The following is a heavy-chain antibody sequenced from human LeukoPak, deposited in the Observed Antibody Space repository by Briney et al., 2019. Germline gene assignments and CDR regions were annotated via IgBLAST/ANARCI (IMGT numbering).Heavy chain of an antibody. D-gene: IGHD2-2*02. CDR3: ASWYQLLYGHSDY. V-gene: IGHV4-39*01. Sequence: SETLSLTCTVSGGSISSSSYYWGWIRQPPGKGLEWIGSIYYSGSTYYNPSLKSRVTISVDTSKNQFALKLSSVTAADTAVYYCASWYQLLYGHSDYWGQGTLVTVSS. CDR1: GGSISSSSYY. J-gene: IGHJ4*02. CDR2: IYYSGST.